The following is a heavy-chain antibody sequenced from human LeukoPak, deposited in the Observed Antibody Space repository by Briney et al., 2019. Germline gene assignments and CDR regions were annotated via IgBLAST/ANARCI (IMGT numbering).Heavy chain of an antibody. CDR2: INHSGST. J-gene: IGHJ4*02. D-gene: IGHD4-17*01. CDR1: GGSFSGYY. CDR3: ARGRGRVTTVTTIDY. V-gene: IGHV4-34*01. Sequence: SETLYLTCALYGGSFSGYYWSWIRQPPGKALEWIGEINHSGSTNYNPSLKSRVTISVDTSKNQFSLKLSSVTAADTAVYYCARGRGRVTTVTTIDYWGQGTLVTVSS.